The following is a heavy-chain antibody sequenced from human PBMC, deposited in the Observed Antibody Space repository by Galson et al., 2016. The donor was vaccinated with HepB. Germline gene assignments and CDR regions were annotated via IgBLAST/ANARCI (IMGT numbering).Heavy chain of an antibody. CDR1: GFNFNTFT. Sequence: SLRLSCAASGFNFNTFTMHWVRQAPGKGLEWVSSISGGSQHIYYADSVNGRFAISRDNAANSVFLETNSLRVDDSGVYFCARQVAGLSDWGQGSLVIVSS. CDR2: ISGGSQHI. CDR3: ARQVAGLSD. D-gene: IGHD6-19*01. V-gene: IGHV3-21*06. J-gene: IGHJ4*02.